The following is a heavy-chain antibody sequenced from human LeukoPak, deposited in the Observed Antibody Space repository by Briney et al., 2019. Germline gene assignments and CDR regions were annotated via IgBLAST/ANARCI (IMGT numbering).Heavy chain of an antibody. Sequence: GGSLRLSCAASGFSSSSYWMHWVRQAPGKGLGWVSRIKSDGSTNYADSVKGRFTISRDNAKNTLSLQMNSLRAEDTGVYYCARAPSEIGGYYPEYFRHWGQGTLVTVSS. CDR2: IKSDGST. CDR3: ARAPSEIGGYYPEYFRH. J-gene: IGHJ1*01. D-gene: IGHD3-22*01. CDR1: GFSSSSYW. V-gene: IGHV3-74*01.